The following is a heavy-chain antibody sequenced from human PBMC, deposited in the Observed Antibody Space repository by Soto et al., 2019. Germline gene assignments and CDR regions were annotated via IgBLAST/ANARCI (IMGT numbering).Heavy chain of an antibody. J-gene: IGHJ4*02. V-gene: IGHV4-30-4*01. Sequence: NPSETLSLTCTVSGGSISSGDYYWSWIRQPPGKGLEWIGYIYYSGSTYYNPSLKSRVTISVDTSKNQFSLKLSSVTAADTAVYYCARTEVAGTTGYWGQGTLVTVSS. D-gene: IGHD1-7*01. CDR1: GGSISSGDYY. CDR2: IYYSGST. CDR3: ARTEVAGTTGY.